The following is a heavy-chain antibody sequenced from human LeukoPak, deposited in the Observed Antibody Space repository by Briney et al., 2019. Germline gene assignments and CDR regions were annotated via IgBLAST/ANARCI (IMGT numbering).Heavy chain of an antibody. V-gene: IGHV3-21*01. Sequence: GGSLRLSCAASGFTFSSYSMNWVRQAPGKGLEWVSSIRSSSSYIYYADSVKGRFTISRDNAKNSLYLQMNSLRAEDTAVYYCAGDVVNELLGYYYYYGMDVWGQGTTVTVSS. CDR2: IRSSSSYI. D-gene: IGHD3-10*01. CDR1: GFTFSSYS. CDR3: AGDVVNELLGYYYYYGMDV. J-gene: IGHJ6*02.